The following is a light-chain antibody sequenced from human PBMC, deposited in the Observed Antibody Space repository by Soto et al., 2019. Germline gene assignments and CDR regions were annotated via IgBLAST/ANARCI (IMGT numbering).Light chain of an antibody. CDR2: AAS. CDR1: QSISTH. Sequence: DIQMTQSPSSLSASVGDRVTITCRASQSISTHLSWYQQKPGKAPKLLIHAASSLPSGVPSRFSGSGSGTDFTLTITSLQPEDFAPYYCHHNLVIPPTFGQGTKVAIK. J-gene: IGKJ1*01. CDR3: HHNLVIPPT. V-gene: IGKV1-39*01.